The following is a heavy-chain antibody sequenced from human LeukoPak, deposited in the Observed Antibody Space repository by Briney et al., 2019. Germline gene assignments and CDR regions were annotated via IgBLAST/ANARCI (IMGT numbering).Heavy chain of an antibody. D-gene: IGHD6-6*01. Sequence: SETLSLTCSVSGGSISSLYWSWIRQPPGKGLEWIGYIYYTGSTNYNPSLKSRVTMFVDMSKNQFSLRLSSVTAADTAVYYCARHKAYSSSSPFDYWGQGTLVTVSS. CDR1: GGSISSLY. J-gene: IGHJ4*02. CDR3: ARHKAYSSSSPFDY. V-gene: IGHV4-59*08. CDR2: IYYTGST.